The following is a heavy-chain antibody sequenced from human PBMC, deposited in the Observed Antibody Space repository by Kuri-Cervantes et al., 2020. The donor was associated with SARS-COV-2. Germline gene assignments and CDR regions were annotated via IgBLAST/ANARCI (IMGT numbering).Heavy chain of an antibody. D-gene: IGHD2-2*01. CDR3: ARVPREICSSTSCYQGL. V-gene: IGHV5-10-1*01. Sequence: KVSCKGSGYSFTSYWISWVRQMPGKGLEWMGRIDPSDSYTNYSPSFQGHVTISADKSISTAYLQWSSLKASDTAMCYCARVPREICSSTSCYQGLWGQGTLVTVSS. CDR2: IDPSDSYT. J-gene: IGHJ4*02. CDR1: GYSFTSYW.